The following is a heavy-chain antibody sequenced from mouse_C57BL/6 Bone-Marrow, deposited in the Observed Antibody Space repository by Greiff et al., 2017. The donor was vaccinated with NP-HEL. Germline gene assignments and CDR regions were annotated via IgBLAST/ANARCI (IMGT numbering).Heavy chain of an antibody. Sequence: VQLQESGAELVRPGTSVKMSCKASGYTFTNYWIGWAKQRPGHGLEWIGDIYPGGGYTNYNEKFKGKATLTADKSSSTAYMQFSSLTSEDSAIYYCARSGSYWYFDVWGTGTTVTVSS. CDR3: ARSGSYWYFDV. J-gene: IGHJ1*03. CDR1: GYTFTNYW. V-gene: IGHV1-63*01. CDR2: IYPGGGYT. D-gene: IGHD3-1*01.